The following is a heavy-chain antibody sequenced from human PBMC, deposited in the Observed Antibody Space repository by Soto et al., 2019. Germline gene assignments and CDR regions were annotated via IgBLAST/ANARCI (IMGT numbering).Heavy chain of an antibody. J-gene: IGHJ4*02. V-gene: IGHV1-46*03. D-gene: IGHD3-3*01. CDR2: INPSGGST. CDR3: ARESTIFGVVIIGY. Sequence: ASVTVSCQASGYTFTSYYMHWARQAPGQGLEWMGIINPSGGSTSYAQKFQGRVTMTRDTSTSTVYMELSSLRSEDTAVYYCARESTIFGVVIIGYWGQGTLVTVSS. CDR1: GYTFTSYY.